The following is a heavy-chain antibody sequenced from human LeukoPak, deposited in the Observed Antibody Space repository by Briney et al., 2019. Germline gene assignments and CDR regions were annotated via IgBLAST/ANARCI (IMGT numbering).Heavy chain of an antibody. Sequence: PGGSLRLSCAASGFTFDDYGMSWVRQAPGKGLERVSGINWNGGSTGYADSVKGRFTISRDNAKNSLYLQMNSLRAEDTALYYCARDRRSFTMIVAFDAFDIWGQGTMVTVSS. CDR2: INWNGGST. V-gene: IGHV3-20*04. J-gene: IGHJ3*02. CDR1: GFTFDDYG. D-gene: IGHD3-22*01. CDR3: ARDRRSFTMIVAFDAFDI.